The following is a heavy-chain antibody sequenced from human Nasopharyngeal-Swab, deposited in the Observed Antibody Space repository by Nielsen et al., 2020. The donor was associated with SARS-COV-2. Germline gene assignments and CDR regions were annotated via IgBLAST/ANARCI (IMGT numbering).Heavy chain of an antibody. CDR3: AKDRVSGTVGSYYYYYYMDV. D-gene: IGHD1-14*01. V-gene: IGHV3-30*18. Sequence: VRQAPGQGLEWVAVISYDGSNKYYADSVKGRFTISRDNSKNTLYLQMNSLRAEGTAVYYCAKDRVSGTVGSYYYYYYMDVWGKGTTVTVSS. CDR2: ISYDGSNK. J-gene: IGHJ6*03.